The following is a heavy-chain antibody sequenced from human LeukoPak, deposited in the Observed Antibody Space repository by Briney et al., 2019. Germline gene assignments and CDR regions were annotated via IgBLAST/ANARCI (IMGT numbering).Heavy chain of an antibody. D-gene: IGHD2-2*02. J-gene: IGHJ4*02. Sequence: SETLSLTCTVSGGSISSYYWSWIRQPPGKGLEWIGYIYYSGSTNYNPSLKSRVTISVDTSKNQFSLKLSSVTAADTAVYYCARGPLTGDSDIVVVPAAIIFDYWGQGTLVTVSS. V-gene: IGHV4-59*01. CDR1: GGSISSYY. CDR2: IYYSGST. CDR3: ARGPLTGDSDIVVVPAAIIFDY.